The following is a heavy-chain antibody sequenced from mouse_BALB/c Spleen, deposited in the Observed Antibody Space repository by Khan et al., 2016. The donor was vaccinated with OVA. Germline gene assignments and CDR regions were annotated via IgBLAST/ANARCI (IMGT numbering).Heavy chain of an antibody. CDR1: GYTFTSYT. J-gene: IGHJ3*01. CDR2: INPGNSNT. Sequence: VQLQESGAELARPGASVKMSCKASGYTFTSYTIHWIKLRPGQGLEWIGYINPGNSNTNYNQKFKDKATLTADKSSTTAYMQLSSLTSDDSAVYNCVREEAYVRDGGWFTYWGQGTLVTVSA. D-gene: IGHD1-1*02. CDR3: VREEAYVRDGGWFTY. V-gene: IGHV1-4*01.